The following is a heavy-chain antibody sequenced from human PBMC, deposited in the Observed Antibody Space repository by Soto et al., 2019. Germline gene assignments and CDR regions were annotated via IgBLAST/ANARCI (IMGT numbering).Heavy chain of an antibody. CDR2: ISSSSYTI. V-gene: IGHV3-48*02. D-gene: IGHD3-10*01. Sequence: GGSLRLSCTASGFTFNTYNMNWVRQAPGKGLEWVSYISSSSYTIKYADSVEGRFTVSRDNGKKSLYLQMNSLRDEDTAVYFCAREISLSAGSYFDYWGQGTLVTVSS. CDR3: AREISLSAGSYFDY. J-gene: IGHJ4*02. CDR1: GFTFNTYN.